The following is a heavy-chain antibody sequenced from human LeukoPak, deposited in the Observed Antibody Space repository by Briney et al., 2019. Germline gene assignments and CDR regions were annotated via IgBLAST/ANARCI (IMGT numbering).Heavy chain of an antibody. CDR3: ARDQSPRGGYYFDY. CDR1: GFTFSSYA. Sequence: GGSLRLSCAASGFTFSSYAMHWVRQAPGKGPEWVAVISYDESNTYYTNSVKGRFTISRDNSKNTLYLQMNSLRAEDTAVYYCARDQSPRGGYYFDYWGQGTLVTVSS. CDR2: ISYDESNT. D-gene: IGHD3-10*01. V-gene: IGHV3-30-3*01. J-gene: IGHJ4*02.